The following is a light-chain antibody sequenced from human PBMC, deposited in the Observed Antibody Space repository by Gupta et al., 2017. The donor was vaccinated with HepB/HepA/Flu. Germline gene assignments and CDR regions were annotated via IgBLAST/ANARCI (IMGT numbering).Light chain of an antibody. CDR1: ALPKQY. V-gene: IGLV3-25*03. CDR3: QSADSSGTYPYVV. Sequence: SSELPQPPSVSVSPGQTARITCSGDALPKQYAYWYQQKPGQAPGLVIYKDSERPSGIPERFSGSSSGTTVTLTISGVQAEDEADYYCQSADSSGTYPYVVFGGGTKLTVL. CDR2: KDS. J-gene: IGLJ2*01.